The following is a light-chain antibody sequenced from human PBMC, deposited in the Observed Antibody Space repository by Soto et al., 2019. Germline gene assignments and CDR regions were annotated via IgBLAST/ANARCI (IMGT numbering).Light chain of an antibody. CDR3: NSYTSSSTHV. CDR2: EVG. J-gene: IGLJ7*01. V-gene: IGLV2-14*01. Sequence: QSALTQPASVSGSPGQSITISCTCSSSDVGGHNHVSWYQQHPGKAPKLIIYEVGNRPSGVSNRFSGSKSGNTASLTISGFQAEDEADYYCNSYTSSSTHVFGTGTQLTVL. CDR1: SSDVGGHNH.